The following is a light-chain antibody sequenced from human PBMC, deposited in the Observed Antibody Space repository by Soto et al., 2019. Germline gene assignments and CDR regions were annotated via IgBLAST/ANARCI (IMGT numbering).Light chain of an antibody. CDR3: QPYQSYPLT. Sequence: DIKMTQSPSTRAASVGDRVTGSCRASQSISSWLAWYQQKPGKAPKLLIYKASTLESGVPSNFSGSGSGTEFTLTISSLQPEDFATSYCQPYQSYPLTFGQGTKVDIK. CDR2: KAS. J-gene: IGKJ1*01. V-gene: IGKV1-5*03. CDR1: QSISSW.